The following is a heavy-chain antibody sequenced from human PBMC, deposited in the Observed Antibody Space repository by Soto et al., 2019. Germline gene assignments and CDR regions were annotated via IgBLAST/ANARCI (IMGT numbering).Heavy chain of an antibody. CDR1: GGSISSYY. CDR3: ARDRSTDYDILTGYYRDGMDV. V-gene: IGHV4-59*01. Sequence: SETLSLTCTVSGGSISSYYWSWIRQPPGKGLEWIGYIYYSGSTNYNPSLKSRVTISVDTSKNQFSLKLSSVTAADTAVYYCARDRSTDYDILTGYYRDGMDVWGQGTTVTVS. J-gene: IGHJ6*02. CDR2: IYYSGST. D-gene: IGHD3-9*01.